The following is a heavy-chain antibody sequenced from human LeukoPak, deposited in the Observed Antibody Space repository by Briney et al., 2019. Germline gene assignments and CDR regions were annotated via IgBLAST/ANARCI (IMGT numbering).Heavy chain of an antibody. Sequence: ASVKVSCKASGYTFTSYGNSWVRQAPGQGLEWMGWISAYNGNTNYAQKLQGRVTMTTDTSTSTAYIELRGLRSDDTAVYYCARWGATAYYYYYGMDVWGQGTTVTVSS. CDR2: ISAYNGNT. V-gene: IGHV1-18*01. D-gene: IGHD4/OR15-4a*01. J-gene: IGHJ6*02. CDR1: GYTFTSYG. CDR3: ARWGATAYYYYYGMDV.